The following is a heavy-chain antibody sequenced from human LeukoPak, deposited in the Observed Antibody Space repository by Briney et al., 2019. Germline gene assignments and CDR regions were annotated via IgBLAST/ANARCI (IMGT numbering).Heavy chain of an antibody. D-gene: IGHD2-2*01. CDR3: AKDLVVDRSAYFDY. J-gene: IGHJ4*02. CDR1: GFTFNNRA. Sequence: GGSLRLSCAASGFTFNNRAMAWVRQAPGKGLEWVSAIGGGGFSTYYADSVKGRFTISRDNSKNTLYLQMNSLRAEDTAVYFCAKDLVVDRSAYFDYWGQGTLVTVSS. V-gene: IGHV3-23*01. CDR2: IGGGGFST.